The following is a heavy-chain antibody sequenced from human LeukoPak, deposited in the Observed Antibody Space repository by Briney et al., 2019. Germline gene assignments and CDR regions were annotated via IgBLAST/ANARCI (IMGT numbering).Heavy chain of an antibody. CDR2: ISGSGGST. CDR1: GFPLSSYA. CDR3: AKRAPETNHYNSSGYWDY. D-gene: IGHD3-22*01. Sequence: GGSLRLSCAASGFPLSSYAMSGVRTAPGKGVEWVSAISGSGGSTYYADSGKGRFPISRDNSKCPLYLQMNGLRAEDSSVYYCAKRAPETNHYNSSGYWDYWGQGTLVTVSS. V-gene: IGHV3-23*01. J-gene: IGHJ4*02.